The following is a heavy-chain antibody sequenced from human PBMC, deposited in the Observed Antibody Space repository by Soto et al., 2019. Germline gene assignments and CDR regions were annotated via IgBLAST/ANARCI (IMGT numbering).Heavy chain of an antibody. CDR3: ARDRSSYYDSSGYSGFDY. Sequence: QVQLVQSGAEVKKPGASVKVSCQASGYTFTSYAMHWVRQAPGQRLEWMGWINAGNGNTKYSQKFQGRVTITRDTSASTAYMELSSLRSEDTAVYYCARDRSSYYDSSGYSGFDYWGQGTLVTVSS. V-gene: IGHV1-3*01. D-gene: IGHD3-22*01. J-gene: IGHJ4*02. CDR1: GYTFTSYA. CDR2: INAGNGNT.